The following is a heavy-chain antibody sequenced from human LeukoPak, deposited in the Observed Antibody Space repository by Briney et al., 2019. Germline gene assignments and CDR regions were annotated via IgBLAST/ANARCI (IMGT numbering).Heavy chain of an antibody. CDR2: INTNTGNP. CDR3: ARSEVPAAIGWFDP. V-gene: IGHV7-4-1*02. D-gene: IGHD2-2*02. CDR1: GYTFTTYT. Sequence: GASVTVSCKSSGYTFTTYTINWVRQAPGQGLEWMGWINTNTGNPTYAQGFTGRSVFSLDTSVSTAYLQISSLKAEDTAVYYCARSEVPAAIGWFDPWGQGTLGTVSS. J-gene: IGHJ5*02.